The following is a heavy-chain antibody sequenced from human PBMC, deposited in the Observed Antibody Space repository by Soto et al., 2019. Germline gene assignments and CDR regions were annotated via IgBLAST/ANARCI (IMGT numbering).Heavy chain of an antibody. D-gene: IGHD6-6*01. Sequence: QVQLVQSGPEVKKPGASVKVSCKTSGYTFTNYGISWVRQAPGQGLEWMGWITTDKGKTTYAQKFQGRVTMTTDTFTRPAYMELRSLRSDDTAMYYCATRPPAFDYWGQGTLVTVSS. V-gene: IGHV1-18*01. CDR3: ATRPPAFDY. CDR1: GYTFTNYG. J-gene: IGHJ4*02. CDR2: ITTDKGKT.